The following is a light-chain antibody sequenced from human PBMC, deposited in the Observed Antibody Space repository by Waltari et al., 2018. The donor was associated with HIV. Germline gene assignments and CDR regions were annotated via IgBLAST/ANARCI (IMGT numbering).Light chain of an antibody. CDR2: GTS. Sequence: QSVLTQPPSVSGAPGQRVTISCTGSSSNLGAGYVVPWYQQLPGTAPKLLIYGTSNRPSGVPDRFSGSTSGTSASLAITGLQAEDEADYYCQSYDSSLSGWVFGGGTKLTVL. CDR1: SSNLGAGYV. J-gene: IGLJ3*02. V-gene: IGLV1-40*01. CDR3: QSYDSSLSGWV.